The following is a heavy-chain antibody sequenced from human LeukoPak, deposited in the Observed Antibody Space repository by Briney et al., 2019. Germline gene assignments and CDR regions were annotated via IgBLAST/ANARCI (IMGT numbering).Heavy chain of an antibody. CDR2: INPADSEI. D-gene: IGHD2-2*01. CDR3: ARDKYCTSRSCYFDY. Sequence: KAGESLKISCKGSGYSFTSYWISWVRQMPGKGLEWMGIINPADSEIRYSPSFQGQVTMSADKSFSTAYLQWSSLKASDTAIYYCARDKYCTSRSCYFDYWGQGTPVTVSS. V-gene: IGHV5-51*01. J-gene: IGHJ4*02. CDR1: GYSFTSYW.